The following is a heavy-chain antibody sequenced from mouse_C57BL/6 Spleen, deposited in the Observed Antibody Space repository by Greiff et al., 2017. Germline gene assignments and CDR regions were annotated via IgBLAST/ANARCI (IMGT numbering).Heavy chain of an antibody. V-gene: IGHV1-26*01. CDR1: GYTFTDYY. CDR2: INPNNGGT. D-gene: IGHD1-1*01. CDR3: ARGRLLYAIDY. J-gene: IGHJ4*01. Sequence: VQLQQSGPELVKPGASVKISCKASGYTFTDYYMNWVKQSHGKSLEWIGDINPNNGGTSYNQKFKGKATLTVDKSSSTAYMELRSLTSEDSAVYYCARGRLLYAIDYWGQGTSVTVSS.